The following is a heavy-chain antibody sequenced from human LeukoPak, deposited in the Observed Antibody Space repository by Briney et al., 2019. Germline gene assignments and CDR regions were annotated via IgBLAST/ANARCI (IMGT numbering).Heavy chain of an antibody. Sequence: GASVKLSCKASGYTFTSYDITWVRQATGQGLEWMGWMNPNSGNTGYAQKFQCRVTMTRNTSISTAYMELSSLRSEDTAVYYCARSFGGYDPGYYGMDVWGQGTTVTVSS. D-gene: IGHD3-10*01. J-gene: IGHJ6*02. V-gene: IGHV1-8*01. CDR3: ARSFGGYDPGYYGMDV. CDR2: MNPNSGNT. CDR1: GYTFTSYD.